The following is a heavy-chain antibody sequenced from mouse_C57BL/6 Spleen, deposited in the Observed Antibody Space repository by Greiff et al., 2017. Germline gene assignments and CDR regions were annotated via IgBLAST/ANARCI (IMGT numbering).Heavy chain of an antibody. J-gene: IGHJ2*01. Sequence: QVQLQQPGAELVRPGSSVKLSCKASGYTFTSYWMDWVKQRPGQGLEWIGNIYPSDSETHYNQKFQDKATLTVDKSSSTAYMQLSSLTSEDSAVYYCARGDSPGRYFDYWGQGTTLTVSS. CDR2: IYPSDSET. CDR3: ARGDSPGRYFDY. CDR1: GYTFTSYW. V-gene: IGHV1-61*01. D-gene: IGHD2-13*01.